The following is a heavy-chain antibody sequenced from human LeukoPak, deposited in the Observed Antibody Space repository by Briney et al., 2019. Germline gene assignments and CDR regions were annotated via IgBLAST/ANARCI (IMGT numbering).Heavy chain of an antibody. CDR1: GYTFTSYD. V-gene: IGHV1-8*01. J-gene: IGHJ6*02. D-gene: IGHD3-10*01. CDR3: ARDSRLLWFGELLSGMDV. Sequence: GASVEVSCKASGYTFTSYDINWVRQATGQGLEWMGWMNPNSGNTGYAQKFQGRVTMTRNTSISTAYMELSSLRSEDTAVYYCARDSRLLWFGELLSGMDVWGQGTTVTVSS. CDR2: MNPNSGNT.